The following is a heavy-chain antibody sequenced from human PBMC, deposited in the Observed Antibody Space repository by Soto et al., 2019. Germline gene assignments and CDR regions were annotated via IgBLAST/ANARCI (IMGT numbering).Heavy chain of an antibody. V-gene: IGHV3-23*01. CDR2: ISGSGGST. D-gene: IGHD2-2*01. CDR3: AKVSRGIGVVPAALY. J-gene: IGHJ4*02. CDR1: GHSLHNYA. Sequence: GRSRRLSCVGCGHSLHNYAMTWVRQAPGKGLEWVSGISGSGGSTYYADSVRGRFTISRDDSKNTLYLQMNSLRAEDTAVYYCAKVSRGIGVVPAALYWGQGTLVTVSS.